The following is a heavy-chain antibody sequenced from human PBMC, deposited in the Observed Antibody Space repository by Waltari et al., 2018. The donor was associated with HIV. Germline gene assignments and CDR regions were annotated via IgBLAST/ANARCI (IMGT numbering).Heavy chain of an antibody. D-gene: IGHD2-15*01. Sequence: DVQLVESGGGLVQPGGSLRLSCAASGVSTRSYWMQWVRQAPGKGLEWVANIKDDGSEIHYVDSVKGRFTISKDNAKNSLYLQMNSLRDEDTAMYYCARGYGVAYWGQGTLVTVSS. J-gene: IGHJ4*02. V-gene: IGHV3-7*01. CDR3: ARGYGVAY. CDR1: GVSTRSYW. CDR2: IKDDGSEI.